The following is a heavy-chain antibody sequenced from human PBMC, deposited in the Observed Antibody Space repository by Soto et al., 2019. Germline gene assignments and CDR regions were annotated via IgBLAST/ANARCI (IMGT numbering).Heavy chain of an antibody. Sequence: ASVKVSCKASGYTFTSYGISWVRQAPGQGLEWMGWISAYNGNTNYAQKLQGRVTMTTDTSTSTAYMELRSLRSDDTAVYYCAVATIDYYYYYGMDVWGQGTTVTVSS. D-gene: IGHD5-12*01. CDR3: AVATIDYYYYYGMDV. V-gene: IGHV1-18*01. CDR1: GYTFTSYG. J-gene: IGHJ6*02. CDR2: ISAYNGNT.